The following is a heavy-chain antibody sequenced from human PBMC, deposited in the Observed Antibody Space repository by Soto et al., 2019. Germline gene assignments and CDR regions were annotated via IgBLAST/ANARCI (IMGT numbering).Heavy chain of an antibody. CDR1: GFTFSDYY. Sequence: PGESLRLSCAASGFTFSDYYMSWIRQAPGKGLEWVSYISSSGSTIYYADSVKGRFTISRDNAKNSLYLQMNSLRAEDTAVYHCARGHHSSAWYGTFGYWGQGTQVTVSS. CDR2: ISSSGSTI. J-gene: IGHJ4*02. D-gene: IGHD6-19*01. CDR3: ARGHHSSAWYGTFGY. V-gene: IGHV3-11*01.